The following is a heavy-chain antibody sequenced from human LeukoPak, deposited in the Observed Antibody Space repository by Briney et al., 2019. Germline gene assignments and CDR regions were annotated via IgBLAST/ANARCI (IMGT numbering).Heavy chain of an antibody. CDR2: FYHSGNT. Sequence: SETLSLTCTVSGYSIRNGYFWGWIRQPPGKGLEWIGSFYHSGNTYYNPSLKSRVTISVDTSKNQFSLKLSSVTAADTAVYYCAHLNGYCSSTSCSHYYYYGMDVWGQGTTVTVSS. V-gene: IGHV4-38-2*02. D-gene: IGHD2-2*01. CDR3: AHLNGYCSSTSCSHYYYYGMDV. CDR1: GYSIRNGYF. J-gene: IGHJ6*02.